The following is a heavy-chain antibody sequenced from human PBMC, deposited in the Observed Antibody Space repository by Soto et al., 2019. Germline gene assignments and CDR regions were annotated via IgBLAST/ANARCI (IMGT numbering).Heavy chain of an antibody. CDR1: GFTFSSYG. D-gene: IGHD3-3*01. CDR2: IWYDGSNK. V-gene: IGHV3-33*01. CDR3: ARDGTSITIFGADYYYYGMDV. Sequence: PGGSLRLSCAASGFTFSSYGMHWVRQAPGKGLEWVAVIWYDGSNKYYADSVKGRFTISRDNSKNTLYLQMNSLRAEDTAVYYCARDGTSITIFGADYYYYGMDVWGQGTTVTVSS. J-gene: IGHJ6*02.